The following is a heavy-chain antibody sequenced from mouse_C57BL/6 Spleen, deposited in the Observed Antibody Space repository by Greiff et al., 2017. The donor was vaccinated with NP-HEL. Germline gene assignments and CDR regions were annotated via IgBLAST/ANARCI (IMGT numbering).Heavy chain of an antibody. CDR1: GFTFSSYG. J-gene: IGHJ2*01. CDR3: ARHEDFITTVVVHFDY. D-gene: IGHD1-1*01. V-gene: IGHV5-6*01. Sequence: EVQLVESGGDLVKPGGSLKLSCAASGFTFSSYGMSWVRQTPDKRLEWVATISSGGSYTYYPDSVKGRFTISRDNAKNTLYLQMSSLKSEDTAMYYCARHEDFITTVVVHFDYWGQGTTLTVSS. CDR2: ISSGGSYT.